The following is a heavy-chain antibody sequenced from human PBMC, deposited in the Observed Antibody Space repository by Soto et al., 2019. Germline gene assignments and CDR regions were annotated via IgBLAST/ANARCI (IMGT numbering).Heavy chain of an antibody. J-gene: IGHJ4*02. CDR3: ARKYPPTYYFDY. CDR1: GYSISSGSY. CDR2: IFHSGKT. D-gene: IGHD1-26*01. V-gene: IGHV4-38-2*01. Sequence: PSETLSLTCAVSGYSISSGSYWSCVRQPPGKGLEWIGTIFHSGKTYYNPSLKSRLTISVDTSKNQFSLKLGSVTAADTAVYYCARKYPPTYYFDYWGQGTLVTVSS.